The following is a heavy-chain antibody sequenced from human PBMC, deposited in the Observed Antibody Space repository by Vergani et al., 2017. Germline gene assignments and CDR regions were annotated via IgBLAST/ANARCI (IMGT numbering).Heavy chain of an antibody. J-gene: IGHJ6*02. V-gene: IGHV3-11*01. Sequence: QVQLVESGGGLVKTGGSLRLSCAASGFTFSDYYMSWIRQAPGKEVERVSYISSSGSTIYYADSVKGRFTISRDNAKNSLYLQMNSLRAEDTAVYYCARKHLSNYYDSSGYYYMGYYYGMDVWGQGTTGTVSS. D-gene: IGHD3-22*01. CDR1: GFTFSDYY. CDR3: ARKHLSNYYDSSGYYYMGYYYGMDV. CDR2: ISSSGSTI.